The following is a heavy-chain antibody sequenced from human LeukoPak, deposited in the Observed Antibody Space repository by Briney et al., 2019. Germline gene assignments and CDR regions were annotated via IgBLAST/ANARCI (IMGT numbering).Heavy chain of an antibody. V-gene: IGHV4-34*01. CDR1: GGSFSGYY. J-gene: IGHJ5*02. Sequence: SETLSLTFAVYGGSFSGYYWSWIRQPPGKGLEWIGEINHSGRTNYNPSLKSRVTISVDPCKNQFSLILSSVTAADTAVYYCESLTMIVVPWSQGTLVTVSS. D-gene: IGHD3-22*01. CDR3: ESLTMIVVP. CDR2: INHSGRT.